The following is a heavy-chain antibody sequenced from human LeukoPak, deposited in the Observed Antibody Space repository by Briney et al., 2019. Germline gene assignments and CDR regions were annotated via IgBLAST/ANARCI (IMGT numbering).Heavy chain of an antibody. CDR1: GGSINSGGYY. V-gene: IGHV4-31*03. CDR2: IYHSGKP. CDR3: ARVTLTSGAAIDI. Sequence: SETLSLTCTVSGGSINSGGYYWSWIRQHPGKGLEWIGYIYHSGKPYYNPSLKSRIIMSIDTSENQFPLKLSSVTAADTAMYYCARVTLTSGAAIDIWGQGTVVTVSS. D-gene: IGHD1-14*01. J-gene: IGHJ3*02.